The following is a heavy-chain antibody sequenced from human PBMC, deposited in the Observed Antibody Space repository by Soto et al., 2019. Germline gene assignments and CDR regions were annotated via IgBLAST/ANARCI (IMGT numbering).Heavy chain of an antibody. J-gene: IGHJ5*02. CDR3: ARVVPGAEAWFGP. D-gene: IGHD2-2*01. Sequence: ASVKVSCKTSGYTFSNYGIAWVRQAPGQPLEWLGWISLYSDGTNYAQKFQGRVSMTTDTSTTTAYMELRSLRSDDTAVYYRARVVPGAEAWFGPWGQGTLVTVSS. V-gene: IGHV1-18*01. CDR2: ISLYSDGT. CDR1: GYTFSNYG.